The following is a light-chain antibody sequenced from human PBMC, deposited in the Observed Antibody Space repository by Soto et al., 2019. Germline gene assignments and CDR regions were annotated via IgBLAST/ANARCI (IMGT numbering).Light chain of an antibody. CDR1: SGSVASNY. CDR3: QSYDRSSLYV. CDR2: GDN. J-gene: IGLJ1*01. Sequence: QSVSESPGKTVTISCTGSSGSVASNYVHWYQRRPGSAPTIVIYGDNQRPSGVPDRFSGSIDSSSNSASLTISRLKTEDEADYFCQSYDRSSLYVFGTGTQLTVL. V-gene: IGLV6-57*02.